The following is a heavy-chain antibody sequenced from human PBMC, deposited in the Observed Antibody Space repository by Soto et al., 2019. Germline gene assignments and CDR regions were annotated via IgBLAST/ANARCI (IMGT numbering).Heavy chain of an antibody. CDR3: ARAVTWGLDV. CDR2: ISRSSTGI. V-gene: IGHV3-48*02. Sequence: EVQLVESGGGLVQPGGSLRLSCAASGFTFSLYSMSWVRQAPGKGLEWVSYISRSSTGIHYADSVMGRFTISRDDATNSMHLQRNSLSDGATAVYYCARAVTWGLDVWGQGTTVSISS. D-gene: IGHD3-10*01. J-gene: IGHJ6*02. CDR1: GFTFSLYS.